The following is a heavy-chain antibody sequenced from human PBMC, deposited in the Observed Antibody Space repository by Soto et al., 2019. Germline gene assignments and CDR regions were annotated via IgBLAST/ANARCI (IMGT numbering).Heavy chain of an antibody. D-gene: IGHD1-7*01. Sequence: ASVKVSCKASGYTFTSYDIKWVRQATGQGLEWMGWMNPSTGSTGFAQKFQGRVTMISNTSISTAYLELSSLTSEDTAVYYCARDGLVAGTVDYRGQGTLVTVSS. CDR2: MNPSTGST. J-gene: IGHJ4*02. CDR1: GYTFTSYD. V-gene: IGHV1-8*01. CDR3: ARDGLVAGTVDY.